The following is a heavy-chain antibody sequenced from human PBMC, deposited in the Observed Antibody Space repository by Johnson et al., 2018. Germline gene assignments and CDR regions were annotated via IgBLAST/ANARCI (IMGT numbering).Heavy chain of an antibody. CDR1: GFTFDDYA. CDR3: ARVFWSGYYNYYYMDG. D-gene: IGHD3-3*01. J-gene: IGHJ6*03. CDR2: ISWNSGSI. Sequence: VQLVQSGGGVVQPGRSXRLSCAASGFTFDDYAMHWVRQAPGKGLEWVSGISWNSGSIGYADSVKGRFTISRDNAKNSLYLQMNSLRAEDTAVYYCARVFWSGYYNYYYMDGWGKGTTVTVSS. V-gene: IGHV3-9*01.